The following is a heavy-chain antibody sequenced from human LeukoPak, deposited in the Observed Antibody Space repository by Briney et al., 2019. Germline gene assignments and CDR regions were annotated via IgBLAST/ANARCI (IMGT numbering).Heavy chain of an antibody. J-gene: IGHJ4*02. Sequence: SETLSLTCTVSGGSISSSSYYWGWIRQPPGKGLEWIGSIYYSGSTYYNPSLKRRVTISVDTSKNQFSLKVRSVTAADTAVYYCARDHSYDIWTASPRHYFDAWGQGSLVTVSS. CDR2: IYYSGST. V-gene: IGHV4-39*02. D-gene: IGHD3-9*01. CDR1: GGSISSSSYY. CDR3: ARDHSYDIWTASPRHYFDA.